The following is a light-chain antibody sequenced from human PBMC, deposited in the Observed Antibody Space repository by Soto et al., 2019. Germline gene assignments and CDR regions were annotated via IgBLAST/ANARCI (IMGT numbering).Light chain of an antibody. V-gene: IGKV1-27*01. J-gene: IGKJ5*01. CDR2: AAS. CDR3: QKYNSATFT. Sequence: DIQMTQSPSSRFASFGDRGTITWGGSQGISNYLAWYQQKPGKVPKLLIYAASTLQSGVPSRFSVSGSGTDFTLTLSCLKHEDVATYDCQKYNSATFTFSQGTRLEIK. CDR1: QGISNY.